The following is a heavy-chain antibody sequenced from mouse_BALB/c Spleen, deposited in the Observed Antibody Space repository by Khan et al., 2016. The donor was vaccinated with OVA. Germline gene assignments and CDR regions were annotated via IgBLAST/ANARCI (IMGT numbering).Heavy chain of an antibody. Sequence: EVELVESGGDLVKPGGSLKLSCAASGFTFSTYGMSWVRQTPDKRLEWVATISSAGTFTYYPDSVKGRFTISRDNAKNTLDLQVNSLRSEDTAMYYCARHWVGIMDYWGQGTSLTVSS. CDR2: ISSAGTFT. CDR3: ARHWVGIMDY. CDR1: GFTFSTYG. J-gene: IGHJ4*01. D-gene: IGHD1-1*01. V-gene: IGHV5-6*01.